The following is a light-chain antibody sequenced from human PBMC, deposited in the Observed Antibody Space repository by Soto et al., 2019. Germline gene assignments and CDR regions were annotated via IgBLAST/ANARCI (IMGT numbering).Light chain of an antibody. CDR2: RNN. J-gene: IGLJ2*01. CDR1: SSNIGSNY. Sequence: QSVLTQPPSASGTPGQRVNISCSGSSSNIGSNYVYWYRQFPGTAPKLLIQRNNQRPSGVPARFSGSKSGTSASLAISGLRSEDEADYYCGGWDDSLKGVVFGGGTQLTVL. V-gene: IGLV1-47*01. CDR3: GGWDDSLKGVV.